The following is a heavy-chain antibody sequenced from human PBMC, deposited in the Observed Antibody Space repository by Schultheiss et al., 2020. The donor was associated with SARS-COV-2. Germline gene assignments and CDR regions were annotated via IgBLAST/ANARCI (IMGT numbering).Heavy chain of an antibody. CDR3: ARTPRVAVAAYNWFDP. D-gene: IGHD6-19*01. CDR2: IDPDGSTI. CDR1: GFSVSTYW. Sequence: GESLKISCAASGFSVSTYWMHWVRQAPGKGLVWVSRIDPDGSTIDYADAVKGRFAISRDYARNTLYLQMNNLRVEDTAVYYCARTPRVAVAAYNWFDPWGQGTLVTVAS. V-gene: IGHV3-74*01. J-gene: IGHJ5*02.